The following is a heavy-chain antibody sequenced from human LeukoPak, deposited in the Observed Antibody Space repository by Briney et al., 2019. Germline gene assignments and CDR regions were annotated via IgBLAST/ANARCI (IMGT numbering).Heavy chain of an antibody. D-gene: IGHD1-26*01. CDR2: IIPIFDKV. Sequence: RASVKVSCKASGYTFTGYYMHWVRQAPGQGLEWMGSIIPIFDKVTYAQKFQGKITITADRSRTTAYMEINKLRSDDTAIYYCARASGTYRRLDYWGQGTLVTVSS. CDR3: ARASGTYRRLDY. J-gene: IGHJ4*02. V-gene: IGHV1-69*04. CDR1: GYTFTGYY.